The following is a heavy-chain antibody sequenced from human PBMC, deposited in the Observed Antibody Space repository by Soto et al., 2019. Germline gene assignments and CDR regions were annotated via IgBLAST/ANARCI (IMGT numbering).Heavy chain of an antibody. Sequence: PPGKGLEWIGYIYYSGSTNYNPSLKSRVTISVDTSKNQFSLKLSSVTAADTAVYYCARAQADYGAYIDYWGQGTLVTVSS. D-gene: IGHD4-17*01. V-gene: IGHV4-59*01. J-gene: IGHJ4*02. CDR3: ARAQADYGAYIDY. CDR2: IYYSGST.